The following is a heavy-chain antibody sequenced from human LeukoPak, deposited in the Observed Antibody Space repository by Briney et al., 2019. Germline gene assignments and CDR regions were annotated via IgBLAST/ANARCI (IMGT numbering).Heavy chain of an antibody. CDR1: GFIFSTYG. Sequence: GGSLRLSCAASGFIFSTYGMHWVRQAPGKGLEWVAVIWYDGSNKYYADSVKGRFTISRDNSKNTLYLQMNSLRAEDTAVYYCARELYRVAGTKNYYYGMDVWGQGTTVTVSS. CDR2: IWYDGSNK. V-gene: IGHV3-33*01. D-gene: IGHD6-19*01. J-gene: IGHJ6*02. CDR3: ARELYRVAGTKNYYYGMDV.